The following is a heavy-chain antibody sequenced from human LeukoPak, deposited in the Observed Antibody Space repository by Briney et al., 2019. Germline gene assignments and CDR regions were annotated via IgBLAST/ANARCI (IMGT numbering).Heavy chain of an antibody. CDR2: ISGSGGST. CDR1: GFTFSNHA. D-gene: IGHD2-21*02. V-gene: IGHV3-23*01. CDR3: AKDIGPVGVVTAFDY. Sequence: GGSLRLSCAASGFTFSNHAMSWVRQAPGKGLEWVSSISGSGGSTYYADFVKGRFTISRDNAKNSLYLQMNSLRAGDTALYYCAKDIGPVGVVTAFDYWGQGTLVTVSS. J-gene: IGHJ4*02.